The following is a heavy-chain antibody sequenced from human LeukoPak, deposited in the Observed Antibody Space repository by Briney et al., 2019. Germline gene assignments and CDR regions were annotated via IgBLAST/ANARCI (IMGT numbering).Heavy chain of an antibody. V-gene: IGHV3-74*01. CDR2: INSDGSWT. CDR1: GNYW. D-gene: IGHD2-2*01. J-gene: IGHJ4*02. Sequence: GGSLRLSCAASGNYWMHWVRQAPGKGLVWVSHINSDGSWTSYADSVKGRFTISKDNAKNTVYLQMNNLRAEDTAAYYCVSFYETYWGRGTLVTVSS. CDR3: VSFYETY.